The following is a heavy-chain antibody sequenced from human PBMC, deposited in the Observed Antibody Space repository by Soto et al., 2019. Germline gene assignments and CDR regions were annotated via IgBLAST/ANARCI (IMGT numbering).Heavy chain of an antibody. J-gene: IGHJ4*02. CDR2: IYSGGST. CDR1: GFTVSSNY. CDR3: ARAEYCSGGSCYSEEPLDY. V-gene: IGHV3-66*01. Sequence: EVQLVESGGGLVQPGGSLRLSCAASGFTVSSNYMSWVRQAPGKGLEWVSVIYSGGSTYYADSVKGRFTISRDNSKNTLYLQMNSLRAEYTAVYYCARAEYCSGGSCYSEEPLDYWGQGTLVTVSS. D-gene: IGHD2-15*01.